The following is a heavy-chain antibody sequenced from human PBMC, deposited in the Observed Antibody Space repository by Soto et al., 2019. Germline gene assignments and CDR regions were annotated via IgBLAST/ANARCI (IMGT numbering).Heavy chain of an antibody. CDR2: IDPSDSQT. V-gene: IGHV5-10-1*01. CDR1: GYSFAGYW. Sequence: GESLKISCKGSGYSFAGYWITWVRQKPGKGLEWMGRIDPSDSQTYYSPSFRGHVTISVTRSITTVFLQWSSLRASDTAMYYCARQIYDSDTGPNFQYYFDSWGQGTPVTVS. J-gene: IGHJ4*02. D-gene: IGHD3-22*01. CDR3: ARQIYDSDTGPNFQYYFDS.